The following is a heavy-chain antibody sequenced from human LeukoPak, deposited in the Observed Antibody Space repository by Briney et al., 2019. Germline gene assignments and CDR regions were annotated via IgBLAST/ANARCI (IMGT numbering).Heavy chain of an antibody. CDR3: ARSGSYSVWWFDP. CDR2: IIPIFGTA. D-gene: IGHD1-26*01. V-gene: IGHV1-69*05. CDR1: GYTFTSYG. Sequence: SVKVSCKASGYTFTSYGISWVRQAPGQGLEWMGRIIPIFGTANYAQKFQGRVTITTDESTSAAYMELSSLRSEDTAVYYCARSGSYSVWWFDPWGQGTLVTVSS. J-gene: IGHJ5*02.